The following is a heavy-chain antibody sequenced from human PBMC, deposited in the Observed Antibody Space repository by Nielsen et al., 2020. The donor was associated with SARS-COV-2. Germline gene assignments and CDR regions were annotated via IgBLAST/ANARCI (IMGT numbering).Heavy chain of an antibody. V-gene: IGHV4-59*11. J-gene: IGHJ6*03. CDR1: GGSISSHY. CDR3: ARDPGTLYYYYYMDV. Sequence: GSLRLSCTVSGGSISSHYWSWFRQPPGKGLEWIGYIYYSGSTNYNPSLKSRVNISVDRSKTQFYLKLNSVTAADTAVYFCARDPGTLYYYYYMDVWGKGTTVTVSS. CDR2: IYYSGST.